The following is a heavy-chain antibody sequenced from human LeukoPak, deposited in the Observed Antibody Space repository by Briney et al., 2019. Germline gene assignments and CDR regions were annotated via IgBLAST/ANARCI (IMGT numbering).Heavy chain of an antibody. V-gene: IGHV3-23*01. CDR1: GFTFTRSA. D-gene: IGHD3-22*01. CDR2: ISGSGGST. CDR3: ASQKEDYYDSSGHR. J-gene: IGHJ5*02. Sequence: PGGSLGLSCAASGFTFTRSAMSWVRQAPVKGLEWVSAISGSGGSTYYADSVKGRFTISRDNSKNTLYLQMNSLGAEDTAVYYCASQKEDYYDSSGHRWGQGTLVTVSS.